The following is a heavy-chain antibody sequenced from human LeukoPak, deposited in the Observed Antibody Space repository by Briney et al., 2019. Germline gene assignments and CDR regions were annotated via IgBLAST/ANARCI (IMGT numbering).Heavy chain of an antibody. D-gene: IGHD3-22*01. V-gene: IGHV3-9*01. CDR3: TKADYYDSSGYVDY. CDR2: ISWNSGSI. CDR1: GFTFDDYA. J-gene: IGHJ4*02. Sequence: GGSLRLSCTASGFTFDDYAMHWVRQAPGKGLEWVSGISWNSGSIGYADSVKGRFTISRDNAKNSLYLQMSSLRAEDTALYYCTKADYYDSSGYVDYWGQGTLVTVSS.